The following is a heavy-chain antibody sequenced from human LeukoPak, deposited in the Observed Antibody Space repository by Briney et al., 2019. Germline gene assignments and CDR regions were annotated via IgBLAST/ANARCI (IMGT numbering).Heavy chain of an antibody. D-gene: IGHD5-24*01. J-gene: IGHJ4*02. CDR3: AKDLRPDGYWDIDS. CDR1: GFKFSDYA. CDR2: LFGSGGGI. Sequence: GGSLRLSCAASGFKFSDYAMNWVRQAPGKGLDWVPGLFGSGGGISYADSVKGRFTIYRDNSKNTLYLQMNSLTADDTAVYYCAKDLRPDGYWDIDSWGQGTLVIVSS. V-gene: IGHV3-23*01.